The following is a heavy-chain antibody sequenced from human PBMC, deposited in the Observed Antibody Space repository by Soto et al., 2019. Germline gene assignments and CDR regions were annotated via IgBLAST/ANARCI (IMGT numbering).Heavy chain of an antibody. Sequence: PGVSLRLSFASSGFTFSTYAMHWVRQAPGKGLEWVAVISYDGSNKYYADSVKGRFTISRDNSKNTLYLQLNSLRAEDTAVYYCARDKRDLRFLEWSYYFDYWGQGT. CDR2: ISYDGSNK. V-gene: IGHV3-30-3*01. J-gene: IGHJ4*02. CDR1: GFTFSTYA. D-gene: IGHD3-3*01. CDR3: ARDKRDLRFLEWSYYFDY.